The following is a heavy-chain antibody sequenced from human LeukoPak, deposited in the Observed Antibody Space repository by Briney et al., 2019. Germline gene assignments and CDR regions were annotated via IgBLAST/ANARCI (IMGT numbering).Heavy chain of an antibody. CDR3: ARYPLSYTGNWHYFFDY. V-gene: IGHV1-18*01. J-gene: IGHJ4*02. CDR2: ISASNGNT. Sequence: ASVKVSCKASGYSFSSYGITWVRQAPGQGLEWLSWISASNGNTNYAKKLQGRVTMTSDTSTSTAYMDLRSLTPDDTAFYYCARYPLSYTGNWHYFFDYWGQGTLLTVSS. D-gene: IGHD1-7*01. CDR1: GYSFSSYG.